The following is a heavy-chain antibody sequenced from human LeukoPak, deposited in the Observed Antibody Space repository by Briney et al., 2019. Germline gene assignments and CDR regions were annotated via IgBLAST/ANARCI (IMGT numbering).Heavy chain of an antibody. Sequence: GGSLRLSCAASGFTFDDYAMNWVRQAPGRGLEWVSGINWNGGSTYYRDSVKGRFTISRDNAKNSLYLQMNSLRAEDTALYYCARVKGSGYRNSIDYWGQGTLVTVSS. V-gene: IGHV3-20*04. J-gene: IGHJ4*02. D-gene: IGHD3-3*01. CDR3: ARVKGSGYRNSIDY. CDR1: GFTFDDYA. CDR2: INWNGGST.